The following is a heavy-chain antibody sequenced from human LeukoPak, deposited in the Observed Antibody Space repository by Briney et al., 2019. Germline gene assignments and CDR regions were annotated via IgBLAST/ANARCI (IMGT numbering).Heavy chain of an antibody. CDR1: GFTFSSYS. J-gene: IGHJ4*02. CDR3: ARIYDSSGYSFDY. V-gene: IGHV3-21*01. D-gene: IGHD3-22*01. CDR2: ISSSSSYI. Sequence: GGSLRLSCAASGFTFSSYSMNWVRQAPGKGLEWVSSISSSSSYIYYADSVKGRFTISRDNAKNSLYLQVNSLRAEDTAVYYCARIYDSSGYSFDYWGQGTLVTVSS.